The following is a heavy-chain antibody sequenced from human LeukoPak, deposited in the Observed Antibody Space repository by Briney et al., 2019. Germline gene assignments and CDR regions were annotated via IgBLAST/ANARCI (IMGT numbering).Heavy chain of an antibody. Sequence: ASVKVSCKASGYTFTNYGINWVRQAPGQGLEWMGWISAYNGNANYAQKLQGRVTMTTDTSTTTAYMELRSLRSDDTAVYYCARDLGEIYYFSSGSYSPGYWGQGTLVTVSS. V-gene: IGHV1-18*04. CDR3: ARDLGEIYYFSSGSYSPGY. CDR1: GYTFTNYG. D-gene: IGHD3-10*01. CDR2: ISAYNGNA. J-gene: IGHJ4*02.